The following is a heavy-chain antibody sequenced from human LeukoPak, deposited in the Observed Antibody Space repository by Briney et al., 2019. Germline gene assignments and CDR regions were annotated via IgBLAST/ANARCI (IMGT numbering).Heavy chain of an antibody. CDR2: IYYSGST. V-gene: IGHV4-59*01. CDR1: GGSISSYY. Sequence: SETLSLTCTVSGGSISSYYWSWIRQPPGKGLEWIGNIYYSGSTNYNPSLKSRVTISADTSKNQFTLKLSSVTAADTAVYYCARGPTKNYFDYWGQGTLVTVSS. J-gene: IGHJ4*02. CDR3: ARGPTKNYFDY.